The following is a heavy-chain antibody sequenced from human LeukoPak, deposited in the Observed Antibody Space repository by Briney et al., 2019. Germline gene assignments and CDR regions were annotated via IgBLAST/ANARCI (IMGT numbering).Heavy chain of an antibody. J-gene: IGHJ4*02. V-gene: IGHV3-74*01. Sequence: GGSLRLSCAASGFTFSRYWMHWVRQAPGKGLVWVSRIKSDGSSTNYADSVKGRFTISRDNAKNTLYLQMNSLRAEDTAVYYCARDGYNSDFGDYSGQGTLVTVSS. CDR3: ARDGYNSDFGDY. D-gene: IGHD5-24*01. CDR2: IKSDGSST. CDR1: GFTFSRYW.